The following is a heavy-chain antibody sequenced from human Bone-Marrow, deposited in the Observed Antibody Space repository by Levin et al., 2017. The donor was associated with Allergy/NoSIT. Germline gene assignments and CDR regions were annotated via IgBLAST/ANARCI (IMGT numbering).Heavy chain of an antibody. CDR2: IRSKAYGGTT. J-gene: IGHJ3*02. D-gene: IGHD6-13*01. CDR1: GFTFGDYA. CDR3: TRGNVGIAAAGNDGPGAFDI. Sequence: GGSLRLSCTASGFTFGDYAMSWVRQAPGKGLEWVGFIRSKAYGGTTEYAASVKGRFTISRDDSKSIAYLQMNSLKTEDTAVYYCTRGNVGIAAAGNDGPGAFDIWGQGTMVTVSS. V-gene: IGHV3-49*04.